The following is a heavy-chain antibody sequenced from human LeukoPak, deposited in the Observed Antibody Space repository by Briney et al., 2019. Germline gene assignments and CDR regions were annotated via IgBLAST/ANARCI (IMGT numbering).Heavy chain of an antibody. CDR1: GGTFSSYA. J-gene: IGHJ4*02. V-gene: IGHV1-69*04. CDR2: IIPILGIA. D-gene: IGHD3-22*01. Sequence: RASVKVSCKASGGTFSSYAISWVRQAPGQGLEWMGRIIPILGIANYAQKFQGRVTITADKSTSTAYMELSSLRSEDTAVYYCARSPYYDSSGYLLDYWGQGTLVTVSS. CDR3: ARSPYYDSSGYLLDY.